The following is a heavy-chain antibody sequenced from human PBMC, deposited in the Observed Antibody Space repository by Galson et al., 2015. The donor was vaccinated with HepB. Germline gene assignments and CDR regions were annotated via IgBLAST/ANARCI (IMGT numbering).Heavy chain of an antibody. CDR2: IYYSGST. J-gene: IGHJ4*02. V-gene: IGHV4-59*08. CDR1: GGSISSYY. D-gene: IGHD3-22*01. CDR3: AAHSSGYYILGY. Sequence: SETLSLTCTVSGGSISSYYWSWIRQPPGKGLEWIGDIYYSGSTNYNPSLKSRVTISVDTSKNQFSLKLSSVTAADTAVYYCAAHSSGYYILGYWGQGTLVTVSS.